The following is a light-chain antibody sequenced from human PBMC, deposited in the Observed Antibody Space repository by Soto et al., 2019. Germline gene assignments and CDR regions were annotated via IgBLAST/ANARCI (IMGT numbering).Light chain of an antibody. V-gene: IGKV3-15*01. CDR1: QTVHSN. Sequence: EIVMTQSPANLSVSPGGRATLSCRASQTVHSNLAWYQHKSGQAPRLLIYAATTRATGIPARISGSGSGTEFTLTITSLQSEDSAVHFCHQYNDWPVYTFGPGTKLEIK. CDR2: AAT. CDR3: HQYNDWPVYT. J-gene: IGKJ2*01.